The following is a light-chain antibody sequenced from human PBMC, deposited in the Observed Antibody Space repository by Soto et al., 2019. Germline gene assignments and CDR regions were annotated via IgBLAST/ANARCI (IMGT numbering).Light chain of an antibody. J-gene: IGLJ3*02. CDR3: QSYDGSLSGAV. Sequence: QSVLTQPPSVSGAPGQRVTISCTGSSSNIGAGYDVHWYQQLPGTAPKLLIYGNSNRPSGVPDRFSGSKSVTSASLAITGLQAEDEADYYCQSYDGSLSGAVFGGGTKLTVL. CDR2: GNS. CDR1: SSNIGAGYD. V-gene: IGLV1-40*01.